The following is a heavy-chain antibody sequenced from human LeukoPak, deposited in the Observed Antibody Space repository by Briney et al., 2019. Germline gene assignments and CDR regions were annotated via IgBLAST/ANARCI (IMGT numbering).Heavy chain of an antibody. V-gene: IGHV3-23*01. CDR2: ISGSGGST. CDR3: AKHLRITMVRGVINGGYDY. D-gene: IGHD3-10*01. CDR1: GFTFSSYA. J-gene: IGHJ4*02. Sequence: GGSLRLSCAASGFTFSSYAMSWVREAPGKGLEWVSAISGSGGSTYYADSVKGRFTISRDNSKNTLYLQMNSLRAEDTAVYYCAKHLRITMVRGVINGGYDYWGQGTLVTVSS.